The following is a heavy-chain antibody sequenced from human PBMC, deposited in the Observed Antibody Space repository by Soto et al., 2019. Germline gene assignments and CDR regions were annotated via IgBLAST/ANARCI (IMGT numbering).Heavy chain of an antibody. Sequence: EEQLVESGGGLVKPGGSLRLSCAASGFTFSNAWMSWVRQAPGKGLEWVGRIKSKTDGGTTDYAAPVKGRFTISRDDSKNTLYLQMNSLKTEDTAVYYCTTDRLQQQLVTLHYLDYFDYWGQGTLVTVSS. V-gene: IGHV3-15*01. CDR2: IKSKTDGGTT. CDR3: TTDRLQQQLVTLHYLDYFDY. J-gene: IGHJ4*02. CDR1: GFTFSNAW. D-gene: IGHD6-13*01.